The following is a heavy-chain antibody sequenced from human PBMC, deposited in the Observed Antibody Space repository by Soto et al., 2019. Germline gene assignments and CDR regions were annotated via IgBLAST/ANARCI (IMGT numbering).Heavy chain of an antibody. CDR1: GFTFSSYG. Sequence: QVQLVESGGGVVQPGRSLRLSCAASGFTFSSYGMHWVRQAPGKGLEWVAVIWYAGSNKYYADSVKGRFTISRDNSKNTLYLQMNSLKAEDTAVYYCARESPGYGIEVWGQGTTVTVSS. V-gene: IGHV3-33*01. CDR2: IWYAGSNK. J-gene: IGHJ6*02. CDR3: ARESPGYGIEV.